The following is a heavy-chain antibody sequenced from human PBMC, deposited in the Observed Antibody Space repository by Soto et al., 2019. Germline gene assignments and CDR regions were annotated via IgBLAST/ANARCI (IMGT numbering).Heavy chain of an antibody. D-gene: IGHD4-17*01. CDR3: ARESTKTTDPDY. Sequence: ASVKVSCKASGYTFTSYSMHWVRQAPGQRLEWMGWFNAGSGNTKYSQKFQGRVTITRDTSATTAYMELSSLRYEDTAVYYCARESTKTTDPDYWGQGTLVTVSS. CDR2: FNAGSGNT. CDR1: GYTFTSYS. V-gene: IGHV1-3*01. J-gene: IGHJ4*02.